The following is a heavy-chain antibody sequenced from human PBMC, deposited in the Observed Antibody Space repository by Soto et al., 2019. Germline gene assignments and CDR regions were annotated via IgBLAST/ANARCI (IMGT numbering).Heavy chain of an antibody. CDR3: AREMNPQPTGPKTYYHYGKNV. Sequence: ASVKVSCKASGYTFTSYAMHWVRQAPGQRLEWMGWINAGNGNTKYSQKFQGRVTITRDTSASTAYMELSSLRSEDTAVYYCAREMNPQPTGPKTYYHYGKNVCHKGTTVTVSS. J-gene: IGHJ6*04. CDR1: GYTFTSYA. V-gene: IGHV1-3*01. CDR2: INAGNGNT.